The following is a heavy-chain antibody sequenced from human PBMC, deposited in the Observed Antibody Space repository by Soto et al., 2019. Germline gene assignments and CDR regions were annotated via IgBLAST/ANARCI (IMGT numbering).Heavy chain of an antibody. CDR1: GGSISNYY. V-gene: IGHV4-59*01. CDR3: AWLRVEGYYMDV. CDR2: IFYIGST. J-gene: IGHJ6*03. D-gene: IGHD5-12*01. Sequence: PSETLSLTCTFSGGSISNYYWILIRQPPGKGLEWIGYIFYIGSTTYNPSLESRVTISVDTSKNQFSLKLTSVTAADTAVYYCAWLRVEGYYMDVWGKGTTVTVSS.